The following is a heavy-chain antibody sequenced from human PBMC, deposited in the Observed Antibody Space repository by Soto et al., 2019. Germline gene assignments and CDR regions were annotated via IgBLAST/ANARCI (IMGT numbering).Heavy chain of an antibody. CDR2: ISSNGGST. J-gene: IGHJ4*02. V-gene: IGHV3-64D*08. CDR1: GFSFSSDA. Sequence: GGTLALSCAVSGFSFSSDAIYWARQAPGKGLEYVSAISSNGGSTYYADSVKGRFTISRDNSKNTLYLQMSSLRAEDTAVYYCVKTDYYDSSGRADFAYWGQGT. D-gene: IGHD3-22*01. CDR3: VKTDYYDSSGRADFAY.